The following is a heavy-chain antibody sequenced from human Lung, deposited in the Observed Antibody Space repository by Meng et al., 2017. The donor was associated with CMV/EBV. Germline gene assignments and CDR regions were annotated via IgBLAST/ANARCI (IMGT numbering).Heavy chain of an antibody. CDR1: GFTFGYYA. V-gene: IGHV3-23*01. CDR3: AKPKPTTRHYSAMDV. Sequence: GESLKIPCAASGFTFGYYAMNWVRQAPGQGPEWVAVTSAAGGITYYASSVKGRFTIARDNSKNTLYLQMNSLRDQDMAVYYCAKPKPTTRHYSAMDVWGQGTXVTVSS. D-gene: IGHD1-14*01. J-gene: IGHJ6*02. CDR2: TSAAGGIT.